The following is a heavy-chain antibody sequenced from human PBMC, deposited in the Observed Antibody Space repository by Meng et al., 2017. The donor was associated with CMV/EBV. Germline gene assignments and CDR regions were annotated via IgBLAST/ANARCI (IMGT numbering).Heavy chain of an antibody. D-gene: IGHD4-17*01. CDR1: GFIFSTYA. CDR3: ATGLGEDGDYTGDF. J-gene: IGHJ4*02. CDR2: VSYDGSNK. V-gene: IGHV3-30*14. Sequence: GSLRLSCTVSGFIFSTYAMHWVRQAPGKGLEWVALVSYDGSNKYYADSVKGRFTISRDNSKNTVFLQMNSLRAEDTAVYYCATGLGEDGDYTGDFWGQGTLVTVSS.